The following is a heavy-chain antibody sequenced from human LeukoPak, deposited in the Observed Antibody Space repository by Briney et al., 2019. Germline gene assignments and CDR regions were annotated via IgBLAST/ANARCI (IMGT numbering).Heavy chain of an antibody. CDR2: IYSSGNT. CDR1: GGSITNYY. CDR3: ARVYSSSWAFDY. V-gene: IGHV4-59*12. D-gene: IGHD6-13*01. J-gene: IGHJ4*02. Sequence: SETLSLTCSLSGGSITNYYWSWIRQPPGKGLEWIAWIYSSGNTEYNPSLKSRVTISVDTSKNQFSLNLSSVTAADTAVYYCARVYSSSWAFDYWGQGTLVTVSS.